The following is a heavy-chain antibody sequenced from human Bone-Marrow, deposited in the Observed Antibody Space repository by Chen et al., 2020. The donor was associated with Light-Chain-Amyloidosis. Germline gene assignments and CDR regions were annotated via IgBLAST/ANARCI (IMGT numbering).Heavy chain of an antibody. CDR1: GFTLNNHW. D-gene: IGHD2-21*02. CDR3: AGPFYCGGDCFLNY. Sequence: EVQLVESGGGLVQPGESLRLSCTASGFTLNNHWMSWVRQAPGKGLEWVANINQDGSEKYYVDSVKGRFTISRDYNKNSLDLQMNSLRAEDTAVYYCAGPFYCGGDCFLNYWGQGTLVTVSS. V-gene: IGHV3-7*01. J-gene: IGHJ4*02. CDR2: INQDGSEK.